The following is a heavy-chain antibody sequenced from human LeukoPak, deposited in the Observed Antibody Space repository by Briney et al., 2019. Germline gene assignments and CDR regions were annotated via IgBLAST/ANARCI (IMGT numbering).Heavy chain of an antibody. V-gene: IGHV3-49*03. CDR3: TRHRDGYNSYYFDY. Sequence: PGRSLRLSCVSSGFTFGDYSMSWFRQAPGKGLEWVGFIRSKAYGGTTDYAASVKGRFTISRDDSKNTAYLQMNSLKTEDTAVYYCTRHRDGYNSYYFDYWGQGTLVTASS. D-gene: IGHD5-24*01. CDR1: GFTFGDYS. CDR2: IRSKAYGGTT. J-gene: IGHJ4*02.